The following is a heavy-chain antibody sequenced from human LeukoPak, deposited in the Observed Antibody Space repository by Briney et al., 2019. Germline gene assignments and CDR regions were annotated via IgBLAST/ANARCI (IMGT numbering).Heavy chain of an antibody. CDR1: GFTFSSYA. CDR3: AKGRITMIVAREFDY. J-gene: IGHJ4*02. CDR2: ISGSGGST. Sequence: PGGSLRLSCAASGFTFSSYAMSWVRQAPGKGLEWVSAISGSGGSTYYADSVKGRFTISRDNSKNTLYLQMNSLRAEDTAVYYRAKGRITMIVAREFDYWGQGTLVTVSS. D-gene: IGHD3-22*01. V-gene: IGHV3-23*01.